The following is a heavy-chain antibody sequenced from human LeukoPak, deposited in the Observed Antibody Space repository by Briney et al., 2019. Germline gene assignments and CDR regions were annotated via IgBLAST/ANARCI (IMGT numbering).Heavy chain of an antibody. CDR2: IRYDGSNK. D-gene: IGHD3-9*01. Sequence: GGSLRLSCAASGFTFSSYGMHWVRQAPGRGLEWVAFIRYDGSNKYYADSVKGRFTISRDNSKNTLYLQMNSLRAEDTAVYYCARERDILTGYVFDYWGQGTLVTVSS. V-gene: IGHV3-30*02. J-gene: IGHJ4*02. CDR1: GFTFSSYG. CDR3: ARERDILTGYVFDY.